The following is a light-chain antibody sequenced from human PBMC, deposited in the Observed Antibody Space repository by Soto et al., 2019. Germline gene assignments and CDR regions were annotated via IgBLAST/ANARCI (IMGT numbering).Light chain of an antibody. Sequence: QSALTQPASVSGSPGQSITISCTGTSSDVGGYNYVSWYQQHPGKAPKLMIYDVNNRPSGVSNRFSGSKSGNTASLTISGLQAEDEADYYCSSYTSSSTVFGGGTQLTVL. CDR1: SSDVGGYNY. V-gene: IGLV2-14*01. J-gene: IGLJ7*01. CDR3: SSYTSSSTV. CDR2: DVN.